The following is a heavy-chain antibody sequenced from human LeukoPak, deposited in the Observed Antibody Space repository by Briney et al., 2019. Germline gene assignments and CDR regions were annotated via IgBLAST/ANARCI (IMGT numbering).Heavy chain of an antibody. V-gene: IGHV4-34*01. CDR2: INHSGST. CDR1: GGSFSGYY. Sequence: PSETLSLTCAVYGGSFSGYYWSWIRQPPGKGLEWIGEINHSGSTNYNPSLKSRVTISVDTSKNQFSLKLSSVTAADTAVYYCARALPEVYSSKGRGYYHYYYMDVWGKGTTVTVSS. J-gene: IGHJ6*03. CDR3: ARALPEVYSSKGRGYYHYYYMDV. D-gene: IGHD2-2*01.